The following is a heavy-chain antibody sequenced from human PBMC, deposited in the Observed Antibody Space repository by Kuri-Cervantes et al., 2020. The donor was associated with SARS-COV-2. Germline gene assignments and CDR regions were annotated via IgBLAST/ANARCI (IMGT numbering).Heavy chain of an antibody. V-gene: IGHV3-33*03. D-gene: IGHD5-18*01. CDR3: ASGVRGYSYGPDY. Sequence: GESLKISCAASGFTFSSYGMHWVRQAPGKGLEWVAVIWYDGSNKYYADSVKGRFTISRDNAKNSLYLQMNSLRAEDTAVYYCASGVRGYSYGPDYWDQGTLVTVSS. CDR2: IWYDGSNK. CDR1: GFTFSSYG. J-gene: IGHJ4*02.